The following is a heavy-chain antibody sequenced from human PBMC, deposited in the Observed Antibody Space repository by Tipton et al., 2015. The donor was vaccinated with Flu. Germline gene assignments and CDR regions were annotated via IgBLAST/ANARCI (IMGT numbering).Heavy chain of an antibody. CDR1: GFTFSSYG. D-gene: IGHD5-24*01. V-gene: IGHV3-33*01. CDR3: ARALKAEMNYYYYGMDV. CDR2: IWYDGSNK. Sequence: SLRLSCAASGFTFSSYGMHWVRQAPGKGLEWVAVIWYDGSNKYYADSVKGRFTISRDNSKNTLYLQMNSLRAEDTAVYYCARALKAEMNYYYYGMDVWGQGTTVTVSS. J-gene: IGHJ6*02.